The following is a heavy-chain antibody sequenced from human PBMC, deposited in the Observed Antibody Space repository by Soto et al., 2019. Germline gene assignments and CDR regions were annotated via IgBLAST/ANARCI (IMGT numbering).Heavy chain of an antibody. CDR1: GSTISNTYR. V-gene: IGHV4-4*02. Sequence: SDPLSPNCCPSGSTISNTYRGSRVRQAPGKGRELIGEVYDSGDTNYNPSLRSRLTISVDKSNNQFSLNLSSVTAADTAVYYCARRSRKPGYCYGRGCYHFDYWGQG. CDR3: ARRSRKPGYCYGRGCYHFDY. CDR2: VYDSGDT. D-gene: IGHD2-15*01. J-gene: IGHJ4*02.